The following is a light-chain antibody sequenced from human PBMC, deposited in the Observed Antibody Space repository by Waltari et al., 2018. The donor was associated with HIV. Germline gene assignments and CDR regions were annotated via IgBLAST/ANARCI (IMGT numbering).Light chain of an antibody. CDR2: EVT. CDR3: TSYTSSSTLGV. V-gene: IGLV2-14*01. CDR1: TSDVGGFDY. Sequence: QSALTQPASVSGSPGQSVTISCTGTTSDVGGFDYVCWYQHHPGKAPKLIIYEVTNRPAGVVTRFSGSKSGNTASLTISGLQAEDEADYCCTSYTSSSTLGVFGGGTRLTVL. J-gene: IGLJ2*01.